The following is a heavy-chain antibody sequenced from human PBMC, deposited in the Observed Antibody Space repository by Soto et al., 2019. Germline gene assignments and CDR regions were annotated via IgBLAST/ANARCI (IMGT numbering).Heavy chain of an antibody. CDR3: AKSPGLVTLSWFDP. CDR2: ISYDGSNK. CDR1: GFTFSSYG. V-gene: IGHV3-30*18. D-gene: IGHD5-18*01. J-gene: IGHJ5*02. Sequence: GGSLRLSCAASGFTFSSYGMHWVRQAPGKGLEWVAVISYDGSNKYYADSVKGRFTISRDNSKNTLYLQMNSLRAEDTAVYYCAKSPGLVTLSWFDPWGQGTLVTVSS.